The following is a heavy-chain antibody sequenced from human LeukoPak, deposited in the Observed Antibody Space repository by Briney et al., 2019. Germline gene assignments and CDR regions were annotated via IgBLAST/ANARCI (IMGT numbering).Heavy chain of an antibody. CDR2: MKPNSGNT. CDR1: GYTFPSYD. CDR3: AVTTYYYDSSGYSPIDY. J-gene: IGHJ4*02. V-gene: IGHV1-8*01. D-gene: IGHD3-22*01. Sequence: ASETVSRQASGYTFPSYDIYLVGQATRQPLEGPGGMKPNSGNTGYAQKFQGRDTKPRNTSISTAYMELSSLTSEDTAVYDCAVTTYYYDSSGYSPIDYWGRGTLVTVSS.